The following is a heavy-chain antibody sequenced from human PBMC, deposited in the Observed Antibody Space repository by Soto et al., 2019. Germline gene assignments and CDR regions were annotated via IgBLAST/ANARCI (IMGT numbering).Heavy chain of an antibody. Sequence: GGSLRLSCAASGFTFSSYAMIWVRQAPGKGLEWVSAISGSGGSTYYADSVKGRFPISRDKSKNTLYLQMNSLRADDTAVYYCAKAYGELLTPYSYYYYMDVWGKGTTVTVSS. D-gene: IGHD3-10*01. V-gene: IGHV3-23*01. CDR3: AKAYGELLTPYSYYYYMDV. CDR1: GFTFSSYA. J-gene: IGHJ6*03. CDR2: ISGSGGST.